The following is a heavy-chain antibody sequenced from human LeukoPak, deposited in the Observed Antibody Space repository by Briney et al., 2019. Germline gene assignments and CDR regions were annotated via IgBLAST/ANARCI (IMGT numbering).Heavy chain of an antibody. D-gene: IGHD1-7*01. Sequence: GASVKVSCKASGYTFTNYDINWVRQAPGQGLQWLGWISASNGNTNYAQKFRDRVTMSTDTSTGTAYLDVRSLTSDDTAVYYCARDHSNWNYAPDFWGQGTLVIVSS. CDR2: ISASNGNT. J-gene: IGHJ4*02. CDR3: ARDHSNWNYAPDF. CDR1: GYTFTNYD. V-gene: IGHV1-18*01.